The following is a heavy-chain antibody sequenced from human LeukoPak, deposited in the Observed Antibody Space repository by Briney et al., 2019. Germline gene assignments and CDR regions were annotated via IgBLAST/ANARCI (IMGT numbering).Heavy chain of an antibody. Sequence: SSETPSLTCTVSGGSISSYYGSWIRQPPGKGLEWIGYIYYSGSTNYNPSLKSRVTISVDTSKNKFSLKLSSVTAADTAVYYCARRRDGYNHFDYWGQGTLVTVSS. V-gene: IGHV4-59*01. J-gene: IGHJ4*02. D-gene: IGHD5-24*01. CDR1: GGSISSYY. CDR3: ARRRDGYNHFDY. CDR2: IYYSGST.